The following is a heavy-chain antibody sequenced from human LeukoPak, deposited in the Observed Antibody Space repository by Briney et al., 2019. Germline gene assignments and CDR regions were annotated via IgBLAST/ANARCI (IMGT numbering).Heavy chain of an antibody. CDR2: ISYDGSNK. CDR3: AKDGLIAVAGTSDRNTGD. CDR1: GFTFSSYG. J-gene: IGHJ4*02. Sequence: PGGSLRLSCAASGFTFSSYGMHWVRQAPGKGLEWVAVISYDGSNKYYADSVKGRFTISRDNSKNTLYLQMNSLRAEDTAVYYCAKDGLIAVAGTSDRNTGDWGQGTLVTVSS. V-gene: IGHV3-30*18. D-gene: IGHD6-19*01.